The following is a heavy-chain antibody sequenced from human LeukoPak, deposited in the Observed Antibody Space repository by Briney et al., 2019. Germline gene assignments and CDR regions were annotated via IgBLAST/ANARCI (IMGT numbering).Heavy chain of an antibody. D-gene: IGHD3-22*01. V-gene: IGHV3-7*01. CDR3: ARSAMIVVAHAFDI. J-gene: IGHJ3*02. Sequence: GGSLRLSCAASGFTFSSYWMSWVRQAPGKGLEWVANIKQDGSEKYYVDSVKGRFTISRDNAKNSLYLQMNSLRAEDTAVYYCARSAMIVVAHAFDIWGQGTMVTVSS. CDR2: IKQDGSEK. CDR1: GFTFSSYW.